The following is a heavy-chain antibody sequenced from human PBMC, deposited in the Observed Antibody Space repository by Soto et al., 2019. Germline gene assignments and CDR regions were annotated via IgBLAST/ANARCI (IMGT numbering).Heavy chain of an antibody. CDR2: IYYSGST. CDR1: VGSISSGEYY. J-gene: IGHJ5*02. CDR3: AREGGEYYDSSGYWHHWFDP. D-gene: IGHD3-22*01. V-gene: IGHV4-30-4*01. Sequence: SQTLSLTRTVSVGSISSGEYYWIWIRQPPGKGLEWIGYIYYSGSTYYNPSLKSRVTISVDTSRNQFSLKLSSVTAADTAVYFCAREGGEYYDSSGYWHHWFDPWGQGTLVTVSS.